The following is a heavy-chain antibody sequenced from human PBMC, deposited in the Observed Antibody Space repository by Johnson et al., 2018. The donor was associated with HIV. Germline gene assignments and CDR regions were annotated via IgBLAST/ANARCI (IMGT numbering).Heavy chain of an antibody. D-gene: IGHD1-26*01. CDR1: GFTVSSNY. CDR2: ISWNSDTI. V-gene: IGHV3-9*01. CDR3: ARDLTWEMQDTFDL. Sequence: VQLVESGGGLVQPGGSLRLSCAASGFTVSSNYMTWIRQTPGKGLEWVAGISWNSDTIGYADSVKGRFTISRDNAKNSLYLQMKSLRLEDTALYFCARDLTWEMQDTFDLWGQGTMVTVSS. J-gene: IGHJ3*01.